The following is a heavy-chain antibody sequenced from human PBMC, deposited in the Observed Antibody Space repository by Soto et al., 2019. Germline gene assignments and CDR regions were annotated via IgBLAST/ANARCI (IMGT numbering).Heavy chain of an antibody. CDR2: IKQDGSEK. CDR3: ARENYFDY. Sequence: EVQLVESGGGLVQPGGSLRLSCAASGFTFNSYWMGWVRQFPGKGLEWVANIKQDGSEKNYVDSVKGRFTISRDNAKKSLYLQMNSLRAEDTAVYYCARENYFDYWGQGTLVTVSP. CDR1: GFTFNSYW. V-gene: IGHV3-7*04. J-gene: IGHJ4*02.